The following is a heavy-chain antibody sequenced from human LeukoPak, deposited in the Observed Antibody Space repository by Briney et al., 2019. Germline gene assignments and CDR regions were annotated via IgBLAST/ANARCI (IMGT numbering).Heavy chain of an antibody. CDR2: INPEGSEK. CDR3: ARDLAYSRLDY. CDR1: GFTFSSYA. V-gene: IGHV3-7*01. J-gene: IGHJ4*02. D-gene: IGHD5-18*01. Sequence: GGSLRLSCVTSGFTFSSYAVTWVRQAPGKGLEWVASINPEGSEKYSADSVKGRFTISRDNAKNSLYLQMDSLRVEDTAFYYCARDLAYSRLDYWGQGMLVTVSS.